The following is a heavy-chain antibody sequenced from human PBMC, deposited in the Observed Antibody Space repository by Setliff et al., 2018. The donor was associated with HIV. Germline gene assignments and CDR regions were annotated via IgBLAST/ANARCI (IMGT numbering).Heavy chain of an antibody. CDR1: GFTFGDYA. Sequence: SLRLSCTTSGFTFGDYAVSWVRQAPGKGLEWVGFIGSTAYGGPPEYAASVKGRFTISRDNSKSIAYLQMDSLKTEDTAVYFCTKGARAPDYWGQGSLVTVSS. CDR2: IGSTAYGGPP. CDR3: TKGARAPDY. V-gene: IGHV3-49*04. J-gene: IGHJ4*02.